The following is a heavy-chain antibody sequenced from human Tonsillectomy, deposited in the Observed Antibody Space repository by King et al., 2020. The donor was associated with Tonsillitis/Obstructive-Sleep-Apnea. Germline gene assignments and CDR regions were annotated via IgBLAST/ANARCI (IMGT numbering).Heavy chain of an antibody. Sequence: VQLPQWGAGLLKPSETLSLPCAVYGGSFSGYYWSWLRQPPGKGLEWIVEISHSGSTNYNPSLKSRVTISVDTSRNQFSRRLTSITAADTAVYYCAKGGLAHDAFDIWGQGTMVTVSS. CDR3: AKGGLAHDAFDI. J-gene: IGHJ3*02. V-gene: IGHV4-34*01. CDR1: GGSFSGYY. CDR2: ISHSGST.